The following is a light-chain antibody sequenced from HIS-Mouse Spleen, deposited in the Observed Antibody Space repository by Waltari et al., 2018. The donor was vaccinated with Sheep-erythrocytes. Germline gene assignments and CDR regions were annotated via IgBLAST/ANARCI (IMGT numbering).Light chain of an antibody. CDR3: QAWDSSTVV. V-gene: IGLV2-8*01. Sequence: QSALTQPPSASGSPGQSVTISCTGTSSDVGGYNYVSWYQQHPGKAPKLMIYEVSKRPSGVPDRVSGSNSGKTATLTISGTQAMDEADYYCQAWDSSTVVFGGGTKLTVL. J-gene: IGLJ2*01. CDR1: SSDVGGYNY. CDR2: EVS.